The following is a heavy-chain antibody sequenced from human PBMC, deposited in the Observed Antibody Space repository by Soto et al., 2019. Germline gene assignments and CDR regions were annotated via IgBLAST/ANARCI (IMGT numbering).Heavy chain of an antibody. D-gene: IGHD4-4*01. J-gene: IGHJ4*02. CDR3: ARDRGRFDYSNKHYFDY. Sequence: PSETLSLTCTVSGGSISSYYWSWIRQPAGKGLEWIGRIYTSGSTNYNPSLKSRVTMSVDTSKNQFSLKLSSVTVADTAVYYCARDRGRFDYSNKHYFDYWGQGTLVTVSS. V-gene: IGHV4-4*07. CDR2: IYTSGST. CDR1: GGSISSYY.